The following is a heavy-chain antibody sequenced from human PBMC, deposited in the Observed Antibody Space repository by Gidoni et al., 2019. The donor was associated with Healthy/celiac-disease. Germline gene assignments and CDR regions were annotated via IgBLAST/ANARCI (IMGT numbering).Heavy chain of an antibody. J-gene: IGHJ4*02. CDR3: TTGVWGRSGSALNLFDY. V-gene: IGHV3-15*07. D-gene: IGHD1-26*01. CDR2: IKSKTDGGTT. Sequence: EVQLVESGGGLVKPGGSLRLSWAASGFTFSNAWMNWVRQAPGKGLEWVGRIKSKTDGGTTDYAAPVKGRFTISRDDSKNTLYLQMNSLKTEDTAVYYCTTGVWGRSGSALNLFDYWGQGTLVTVSS. CDR1: GFTFSNAW.